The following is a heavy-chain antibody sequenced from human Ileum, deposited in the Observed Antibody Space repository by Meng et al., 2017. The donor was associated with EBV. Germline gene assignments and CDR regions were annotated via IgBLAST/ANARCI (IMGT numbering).Heavy chain of an antibody. V-gene: IGHV1-3*01. CDR1: GFTFTDYV. Sequence: QGHLVKVGAEVKRPGASVMVSCKASGFTFTDYVSQWVRQAPGQRPEWMGWIIVGTGRTEYSQNLQGRVTITWDTSASTAYMELSSLRSEDTAVYYCARDSVIAAGSYCDYWGQGALVTVSS. J-gene: IGHJ4*02. CDR2: IIVGTGRT. CDR3: ARDSVIAAGSYCDY. D-gene: IGHD6-13*01.